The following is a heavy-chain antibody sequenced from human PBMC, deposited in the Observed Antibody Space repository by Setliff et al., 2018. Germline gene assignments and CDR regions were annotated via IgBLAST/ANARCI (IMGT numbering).Heavy chain of an antibody. CDR1: GFTFSSYN. Sequence: PGGSLRLSCAASGFTFSSYNMNWVRQATGKGLEWVSSITSNSNYIYYAESVKGRFTISRDNAKNSLSLQMNSLRAEDTAVFYCARSTLPYDSSGYYTGLYWYFDLWGRGTLVTVSS. CDR2: ITSNSNYI. V-gene: IGHV3-21*01. J-gene: IGHJ2*01. CDR3: ARSTLPYDSSGYYTGLYWYFDL. D-gene: IGHD3-22*01.